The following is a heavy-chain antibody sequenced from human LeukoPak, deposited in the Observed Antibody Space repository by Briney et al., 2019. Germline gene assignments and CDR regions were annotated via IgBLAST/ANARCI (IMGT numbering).Heavy chain of an antibody. CDR3: AIGGGSGFYYYYGMDV. CDR1: EYTFTSYD. V-gene: IGHV1-8*01. D-gene: IGHD6-19*01. Sequence: ASVKVSCKASEYTFTSYDINWVRQATGRGLEWMGWMYPNSGNTGYAQKFQGRVTMTRNTSISTAYMELSSLRSEDTAVYYCAIGGGSGFYYYYGMDVWGQGTTVTVSS. J-gene: IGHJ6*02. CDR2: MYPNSGNT.